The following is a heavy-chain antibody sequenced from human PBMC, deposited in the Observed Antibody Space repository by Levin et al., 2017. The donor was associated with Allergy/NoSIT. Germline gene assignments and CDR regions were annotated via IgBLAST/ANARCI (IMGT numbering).Heavy chain of an antibody. D-gene: IGHD3-3*01. CDR3: AKDPDFWSGDYYYYGMDV. V-gene: IGHV3-23*01. J-gene: IGHJ6*02. CDR2: ISGSGGST. CDR1: GFTFSSYA. Sequence: GGSLRLSCAASGFTFSSYAMSWVRQAPGKGLEWVSAISGSGGSTYYADSVKGRFTISRDNSKNTLYLQMNSLRAEDTAVYYCAKDPDFWSGDYYYYGMDVWGQGTTVTVSS.